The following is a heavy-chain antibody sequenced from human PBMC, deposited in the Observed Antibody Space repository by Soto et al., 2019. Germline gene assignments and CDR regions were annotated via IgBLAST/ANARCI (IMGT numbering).Heavy chain of an antibody. Sequence: VGSLRLSCAASGFTFSSYSMNWVRQAPGKGLEWVSSISSSSSYIYYADSVKGRFTISRDNAKNSLYLQMNSLRAEDTAVYYCARGPDYYYGSGSYYIWLDYWGQGTLVTVSS. CDR3: ARGPDYYYGSGSYYIWLDY. D-gene: IGHD3-10*01. J-gene: IGHJ4*02. CDR2: ISSSSSYI. V-gene: IGHV3-21*01. CDR1: GFTFSSYS.